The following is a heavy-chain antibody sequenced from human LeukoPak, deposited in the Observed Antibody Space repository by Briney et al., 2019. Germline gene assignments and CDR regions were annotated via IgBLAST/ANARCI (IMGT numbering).Heavy chain of an antibody. CDR1: GGSISSGSYY. Sequence: PSETLSLTCTVSGGSISSGSYYWSWIRQPAGKGLEWIGRIYTSGSTNYNPSLKSRVTMSVDTSKNQFSLKLSSVTAADTAVYYCARMDEYYYGSGSSTHWYFDLWGRGTLVTVSS. CDR3: ARMDEYYYGSGSSTHWYFDL. D-gene: IGHD3-10*01. CDR2: IYTSGST. V-gene: IGHV4-61*02. J-gene: IGHJ2*01.